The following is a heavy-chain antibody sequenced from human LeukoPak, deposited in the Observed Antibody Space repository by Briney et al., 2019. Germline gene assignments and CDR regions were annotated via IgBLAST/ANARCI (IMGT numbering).Heavy chain of an antibody. CDR1: GFTFSIYS. J-gene: IGHJ4*02. D-gene: IGHD6-19*01. CDR2: IAGSSSDI. Sequence: GGSLRLSCAASGFTFSIYSMNWVRQAPGKGLEWVSSIAGSSSDIYYADSLKGRFTISRDNAKNSLYLQMNSLRAEDTAVYYCAREYTLYRSGWFLDYWGQGSVVTVSS. CDR3: AREYTLYRSGWFLDY. V-gene: IGHV3-21*01.